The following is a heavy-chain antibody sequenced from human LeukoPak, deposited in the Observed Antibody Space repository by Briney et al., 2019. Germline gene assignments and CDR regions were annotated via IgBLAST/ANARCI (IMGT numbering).Heavy chain of an antibody. CDR1: GFNFNNYW. D-gene: IGHD2/OR15-2a*01. CDR3: AKEFLGYFDY. V-gene: IGHV3-30*18. CDR2: ISYDGSNK. J-gene: IGHJ4*02. Sequence: GGSLRLSCAASGFNFNNYWMSWLRQAPGKGLEWVAVISYDGSNKYYADSVKGRFTISRDNSKNTLYLQMNSLRAEDTAIYYCAKEFLGYFDYWGRGTLVTASS.